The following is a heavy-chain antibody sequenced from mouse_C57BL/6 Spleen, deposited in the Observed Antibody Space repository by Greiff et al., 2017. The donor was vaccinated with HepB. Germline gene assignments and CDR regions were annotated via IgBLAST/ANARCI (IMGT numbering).Heavy chain of an antibody. CDR1: GYTFTNYW. CDR3: ARGDYDYYAMDY. Sequence: VKLMESGAELVRPGTSVKMSCKASGYTFTNYWIGWAKQRPGHGLEWIGDIYPGGGYTNYNEKFKGKATLTADKSSSTAYMQFSSLTSEDSAIYYCARGDYDYYAMDYWGQGTSVTVSS. V-gene: IGHV1-63*01. D-gene: IGHD2-4*01. CDR2: IYPGGGYT. J-gene: IGHJ4*01.